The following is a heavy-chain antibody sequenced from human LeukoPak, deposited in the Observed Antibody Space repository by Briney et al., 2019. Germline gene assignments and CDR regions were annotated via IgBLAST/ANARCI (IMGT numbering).Heavy chain of an antibody. CDR3: ARIEQQLVPWFDP. J-gene: IGHJ5*02. CDR1: GGSMSSYY. CDR2: IYYSGST. V-gene: IGHV4-59*12. D-gene: IGHD6-13*01. Sequence: KPSETLSLTCTVSGGSMSSYYWSWIRQPPGKALEWIGYIYYSGSTNYNPSLKSRVTISVDTSKNQFSLKLSSVTAADTAVYYCARIEQQLVPWFDPWGQGTLVTVSS.